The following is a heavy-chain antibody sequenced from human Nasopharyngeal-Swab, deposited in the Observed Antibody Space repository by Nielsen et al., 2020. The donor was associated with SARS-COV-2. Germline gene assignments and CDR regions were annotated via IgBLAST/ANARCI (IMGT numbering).Heavy chain of an antibody. J-gene: IGHJ6*02. Sequence: ASVKVSCKASGYTFTGYYMHWVRQAPGQGLEWMGWINPNSGGTNYAQKFQGWVTMTRDTSISTAYMELSRLRSDDTAVYYCARDLVADYALTVRGTSYYGMDAWAKGPRSPSP. CDR2: INPNSGGT. D-gene: IGHD4/OR15-4a*01. V-gene: IGHV1-2*04. CDR3: ARDLVADYALTVRGTSYYGMDA. CDR1: GYTFTGYY.